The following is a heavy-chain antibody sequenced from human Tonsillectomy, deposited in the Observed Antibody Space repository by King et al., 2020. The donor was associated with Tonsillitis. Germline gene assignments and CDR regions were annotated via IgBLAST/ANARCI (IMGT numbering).Heavy chain of an antibody. J-gene: IGHJ4*02. CDR1: GGSISSSNW. CDR2: IYHSGST. D-gene: IGHD4-23*01. V-gene: IGHV4-4*02. CDR3: ARDPDDYGGNHRFDY. Sequence: VQLQESGPGLVKPSGTLSLTCAVSGGSISSSNWWSWVRQPPGKGLEWIGEIYHSGSTNYNPSLKVRVTISVDKSKNQFSLKLSSVTAADTAVYYCARDPDDYGGNHRFDYWGQGTLVTVSS.